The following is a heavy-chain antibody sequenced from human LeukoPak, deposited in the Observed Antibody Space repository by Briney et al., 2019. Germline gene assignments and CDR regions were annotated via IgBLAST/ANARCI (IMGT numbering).Heavy chain of an antibody. Sequence: SETLSLTCTFSGDSISRSNYYWGWIRQPPGKGLEWIGSIYYYGSTNYNPSLKSRATISEDTSKNQFSLRLSSVTAADTAVYYCARLFPVITVGGVTPIGGQGILVTVSS. J-gene: IGHJ4*02. CDR1: GDSISRSNYY. CDR3: ARLFPVITVGGVTPI. D-gene: IGHD3-16*01. CDR2: IYYYGST. V-gene: IGHV4-39*01.